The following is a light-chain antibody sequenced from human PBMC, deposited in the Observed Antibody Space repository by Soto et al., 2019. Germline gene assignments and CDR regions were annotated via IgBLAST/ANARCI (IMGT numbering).Light chain of an antibody. CDR1: QGISSW. Sequence: DIHMTQSPSSVSASVGDRVTITCRASQGISSWLAWYQQKPGKAPKLLIYTVSSLQSGVPSRFSGSGSGTDFTLTISSRQPDHFATHSCQQANRFSLTFGGGTKVEIK. CDR2: TVS. V-gene: IGKV1-12*01. CDR3: QQANRFSLT. J-gene: IGKJ4*01.